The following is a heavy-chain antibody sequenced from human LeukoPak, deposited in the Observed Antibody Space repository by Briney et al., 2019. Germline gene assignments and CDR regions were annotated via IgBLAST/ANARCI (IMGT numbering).Heavy chain of an antibody. J-gene: IGHJ4*02. D-gene: IGHD6-6*01. V-gene: IGHV4-59*01. CDR2: IYYSGST. CDR3: ARTYSSSVPFDY. Sequence: PSETLSLTCTVSGGSISSYYWSWIRQPPGKGQEWIGYIYYSGSTNYNPSLKSRVTISVDTSKNQFSLKLSSVTAADTAEYYCARTYSSSVPFDYWGQGTLVTVSS. CDR1: GGSISSYY.